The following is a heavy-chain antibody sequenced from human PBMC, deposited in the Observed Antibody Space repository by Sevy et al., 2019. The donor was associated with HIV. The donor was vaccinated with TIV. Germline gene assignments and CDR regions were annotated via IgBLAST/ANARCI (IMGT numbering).Heavy chain of an antibody. CDR3: VRSLGGPLNQ. Sequence: GGSLRLSCAVSRFDVNTGFMSWVRQAPGKGLEWVSVIYKSGNTYYVDSVMGRFTMSRDSGRNTLYLQMTHLRVEDTAMYYCVRSLGGPLNQWGQGTRVTVSS. CDR1: RFDVNTGF. CDR2: IYKSGNT. V-gene: IGHV3-53*01. J-gene: IGHJ4*02. D-gene: IGHD3-16*01.